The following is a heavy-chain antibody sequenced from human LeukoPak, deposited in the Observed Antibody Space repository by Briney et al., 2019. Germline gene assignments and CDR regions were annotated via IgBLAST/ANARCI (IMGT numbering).Heavy chain of an antibody. CDR2: INSDGRTT. Sequence: QTGGSLRLSCAASGFTFSNNWMHWVRQAPGKGLVWVSRINSDGRTTTYADSVKGRFTISRDNAKNTLYLQMNSLRAEDTAVYYCAMIKEGWGQGTLVTLSS. V-gene: IGHV3-74*01. CDR3: AMIKEG. D-gene: IGHD3-22*01. CDR1: GFTFSNNW. J-gene: IGHJ4*02.